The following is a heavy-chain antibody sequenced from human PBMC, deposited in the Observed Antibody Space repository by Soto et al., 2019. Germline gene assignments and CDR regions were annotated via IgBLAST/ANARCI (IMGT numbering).Heavy chain of an antibody. D-gene: IGHD6-6*01. V-gene: IGHV1-18*01. CDR2: ISAYNGHT. J-gene: IGHJ5*02. Sequence: QVQLVQSGAEVKKPGASVKVSCKASGYTFASYGISWVRQAPGQGLEWMGWISAYNGHTNYAKKLQGRVTMTTDTSTSTAYMELRSLRADDTSVYYCASSSGSAYWFDPWCQGTLVTVSS. CDR3: ASSSGSAYWFDP. CDR1: GYTFASYG.